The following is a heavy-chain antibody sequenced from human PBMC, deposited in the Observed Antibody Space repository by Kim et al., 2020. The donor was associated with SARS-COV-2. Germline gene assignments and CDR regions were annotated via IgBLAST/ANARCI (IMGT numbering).Heavy chain of an antibody. J-gene: IGHJ6*02. V-gene: IGHV3-23*01. CDR3: ARFNGKHGMDV. CDR2: IFQSGGTT. CDR1: GFTFSNYA. Sequence: GGSLRLSCAASGFTFSNYAMSWVRQAPGKGLEWVSTIFQSGGTTYYAVSVKGRFTMSRDNSKNTLYLQMNSLRADDTAVYYCARFNGKHGMDVWGQGATVTVSS.